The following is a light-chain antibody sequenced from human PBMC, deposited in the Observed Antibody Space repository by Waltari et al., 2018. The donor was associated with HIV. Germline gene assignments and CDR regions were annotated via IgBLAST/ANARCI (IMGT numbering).Light chain of an antibody. CDR2: DVS. Sequence: QSALTQPASVSGSPGQSITISCTGTSSDVGGYNYVSWYQQHPGKAPKLMIYDVSKRPSGVSNRFSGSKSGNTASLTISGLQAEDEADYYCSSYTSSSTPWFGRGTKLTVL. CDR3: SSYTSSSTPW. CDR1: SSDVGGYNY. V-gene: IGLV2-14*03. J-gene: IGLJ3*02.